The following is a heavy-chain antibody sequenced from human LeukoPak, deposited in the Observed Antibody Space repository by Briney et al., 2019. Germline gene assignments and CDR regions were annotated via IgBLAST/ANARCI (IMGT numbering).Heavy chain of an antibody. CDR2: ISSSGSTI. D-gene: IGHD2-2*01. CDR1: GFTFSSYE. J-gene: IGHJ4*02. CDR3: ARRYCSSTSCLFDY. Sequence: GGSLRLSCAASGFTFSSYEMNWVRQAPGKGLEWVSYISSSGSTIYYADSVKGRFTISRDNAENSLYLQMNSLRAEDTAVYYCARRYCSSTSCLFDYWGQGTLVTVSS. V-gene: IGHV3-48*03.